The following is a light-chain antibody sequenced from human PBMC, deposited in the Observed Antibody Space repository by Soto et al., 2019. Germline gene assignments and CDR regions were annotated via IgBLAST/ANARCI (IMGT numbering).Light chain of an antibody. J-gene: IGKJ2*01. CDR3: QPYSSYPPT. CDR2: AAS. CDR1: QGISSY. V-gene: IGKV1-8*01. Sequence: AIRMTQSPSSLSASTGDRVTITCRASQGISSYLACYQQKPGKAPKLLIYAASTLQSVVPSRFSGSGSGTDFTLPISCLQSEDFETYYCQPYSSYPPTFGQGNKLEIK.